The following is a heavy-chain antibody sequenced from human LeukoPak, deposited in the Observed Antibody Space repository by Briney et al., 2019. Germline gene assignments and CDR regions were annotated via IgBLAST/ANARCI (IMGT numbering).Heavy chain of an antibody. CDR2: IRSGGNT. Sequence: PGGSLRLSCAASGFSVSSNYMSWVRQAPGKGLEWVSVIRSGGNTEHADSVKGRFTISRGNSKNTLYLQMNSLRADDTAVYCCAKEFSFRGGYNHGFDNWGQGTLVTVSS. CDR1: GFSVSSNY. J-gene: IGHJ4*02. D-gene: IGHD5-24*01. V-gene: IGHV3-53*01. CDR3: AKEFSFRGGYNHGFDN.